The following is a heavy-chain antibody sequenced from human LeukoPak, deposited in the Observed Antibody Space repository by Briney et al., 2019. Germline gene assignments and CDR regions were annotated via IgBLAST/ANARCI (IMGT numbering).Heavy chain of an antibody. CDR1: GFTFSSYD. D-gene: IGHD4-17*01. CDR3: ARGKKTVTTDHGMDV. J-gene: IGHJ6*02. Sequence: GGSLRLSCAASGFTFSSYDMHWVRQVTGKGLEWVSAVGTAGDTYYPGSVKGRFTISRENAKNSLYLQMNSLRAEDTAVCYCARGKKTVTTDHGMDVWGQGTTVTVSS. CDR2: VGTAGDT. V-gene: IGHV3-13*01.